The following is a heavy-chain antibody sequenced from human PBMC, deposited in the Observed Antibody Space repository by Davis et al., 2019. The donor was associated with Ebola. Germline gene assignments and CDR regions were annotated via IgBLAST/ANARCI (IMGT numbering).Heavy chain of an antibody. CDR1: GDSVSRYY. CDR3: ARGAYNDYGHYYYGMDV. J-gene: IGHJ6*02. V-gene: IGHV4-59*02. Sequence: SQTLSLTCGVSGDSVSRYYWNWIRQPPGKGLEWVGCIYYNGSTNYNPSLKSRVTISVDTSQNHLSLKLSSVTAADTAVYYCARGAYNDYGHYYYGMDVWGQGTTVTVSS. CDR2: IYYNGST. D-gene: IGHD4-17*01.